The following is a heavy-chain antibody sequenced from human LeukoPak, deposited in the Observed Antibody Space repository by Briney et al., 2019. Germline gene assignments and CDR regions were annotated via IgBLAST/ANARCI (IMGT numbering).Heavy chain of an antibody. D-gene: IGHD4-17*01. J-gene: IGHJ4*02. Sequence: ASVKVSCKVSRYTLTELSMHWVRQAPGKGLEWMGGFDPEDGEAIYAQKFQGRVTITADKSTSTACMELSSLRSEDTAVYYCARDRLHYGEYEKTFDYWGQGTLVTVSS. CDR2: FDPEDGEA. CDR1: RYTLTELS. V-gene: IGHV1-24*01. CDR3: ARDRLHYGEYEKTFDY.